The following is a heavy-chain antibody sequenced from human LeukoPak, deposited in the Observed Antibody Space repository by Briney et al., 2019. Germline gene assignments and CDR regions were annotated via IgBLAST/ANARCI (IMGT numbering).Heavy chain of an antibody. J-gene: IGHJ5*02. Sequence: SGGSLRLSCAASGFTFSSYSMDWVRQAPGKGLEWVSSISSSSSYIYYADSVKGRFTISRDNAKNSLYLQMNSLRAEDTAVYYCARQPPLYGAPWGQGTLVTVSS. V-gene: IGHV3-21*01. CDR2: ISSSSSYI. D-gene: IGHD2/OR15-2a*01. CDR1: GFTFSSYS. CDR3: ARQPPLYGAP.